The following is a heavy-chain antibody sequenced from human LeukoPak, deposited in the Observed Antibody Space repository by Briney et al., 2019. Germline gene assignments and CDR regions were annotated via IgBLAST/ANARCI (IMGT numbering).Heavy chain of an antibody. V-gene: IGHV1-18*01. Sequence: ASVKVSCKASGYTFTSYGISWVRQAPGQGLEWMGWISAYSGNTNYAQKLQGRVTMTTDTSTSTAYMELRSLRSDDTAVYYCARGGGSALRYFDWYGNFDYWGQGTLVTVSS. CDR2: ISAYSGNT. CDR1: GYTFTSYG. J-gene: IGHJ4*02. D-gene: IGHD3-9*01. CDR3: ARGGGSALRYFDWYGNFDY.